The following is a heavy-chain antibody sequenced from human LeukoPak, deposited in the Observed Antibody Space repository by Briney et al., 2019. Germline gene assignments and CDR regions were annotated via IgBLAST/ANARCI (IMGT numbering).Heavy chain of an antibody. Sequence: SETLSLTCDDSGGSVRSYWWGWVRQPAGKGLEWLGRIYSTGSTRFNPSLKSRLTLSIDTSTNQFSLKLTSVTAADTAVYFCARQGYTVSYYFLDYWSQGTLVTVSS. CDR1: GGSVRSYW. CDR2: IYSTGST. CDR3: ARQGYTVSYYFLDY. V-gene: IGHV4-4*07. D-gene: IGHD1-26*01. J-gene: IGHJ4*02.